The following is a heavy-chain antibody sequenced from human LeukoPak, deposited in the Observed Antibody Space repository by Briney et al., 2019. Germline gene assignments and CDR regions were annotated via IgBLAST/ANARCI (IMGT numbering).Heavy chain of an antibody. CDR2: TYYRSKWYN. CDR1: GDSVSSNSAA. V-gene: IGHV6-1*01. J-gene: IGHJ4*02. Sequence: SQTLSLTSAISGDSVSSNSAAWNWVRQSPSRCLEWLGRTYYRSKWYNDYAVSVKSRITINPDTSKNQFSLQLNSVTPEDTAVYYCARDFCGGDCYSFRGFDYWGQGTLVTVSS. D-gene: IGHD2-21*02. CDR3: ARDFCGGDCYSFRGFDY.